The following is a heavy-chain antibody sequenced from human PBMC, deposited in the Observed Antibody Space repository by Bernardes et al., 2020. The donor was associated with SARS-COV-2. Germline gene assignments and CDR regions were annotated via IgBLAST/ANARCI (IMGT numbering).Heavy chain of an antibody. CDR2: ITETGDTT. D-gene: IGHD1-26*01. J-gene: IGHJ4*02. V-gene: IGHV3-23*01. CDR3: AKRRVEWELLHYCDY. Sequence: GGSLRLSCDVSGFTFSSYSMNWVRQAPGKWLDWVSTITETGDTTYYADSVKGRFTISRDNSKNRMYLQMNSLRAEDTAVYSCAKRRVEWELLHYCDYWGEGTLVTVSS. CDR1: GFTFSSYS.